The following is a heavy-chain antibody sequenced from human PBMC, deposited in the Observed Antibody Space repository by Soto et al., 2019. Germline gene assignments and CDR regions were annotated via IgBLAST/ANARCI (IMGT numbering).Heavy chain of an antibody. D-gene: IGHD3-3*01. V-gene: IGHV4-59*08. CDR1: GGSISSYY. CDR3: ASLRFLDDYYYYMDV. Sequence: QVQLQESGPGLVKPSETLSLTCTVSGGSISSYYWSWIRQPPGKGLEWIGYIYYSGSTNYNPSLKSRVTISVDTSKNQFSLKLSSVTAADTAVYYCASLRFLDDYYYYMDVWGKGTTVTVSS. CDR2: IYYSGST. J-gene: IGHJ6*03.